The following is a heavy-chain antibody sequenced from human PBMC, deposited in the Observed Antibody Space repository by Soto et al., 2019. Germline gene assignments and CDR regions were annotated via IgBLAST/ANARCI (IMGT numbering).Heavy chain of an antibody. CDR1: GGTFSSYT. CDR3: ARGDGSGSYGYYYYGMDV. J-gene: IGHJ6*02. D-gene: IGHD3-10*01. Sequence: QVQLVQSGAEVKKPGSSVKVSCKASGGTFSSYTISWVRQAPGQGLEWMGRIIPILGIANYAQKFQGRVTITADKSMSTAYMELSSLRSEDTAVYYCARGDGSGSYGYYYYGMDVWGQGTTVTVSS. CDR2: IIPILGIA. V-gene: IGHV1-69*02.